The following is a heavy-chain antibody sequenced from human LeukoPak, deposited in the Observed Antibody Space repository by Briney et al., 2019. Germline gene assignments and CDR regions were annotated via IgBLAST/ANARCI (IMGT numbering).Heavy chain of an antibody. CDR2: ISYDGSNK. CDR3: ANLYYDILTGYLDAFDI. Sequence: GRSLRLSCAASGFTFSGYGMHWVRQAPGKGLEWVAVISYDGSNKYYADSVKGRFTISRDNSKNTLYLQMNSLRAEDTAVYYCANLYYDILTGYLDAFDIWGQGTMVTVSS. D-gene: IGHD3-9*01. V-gene: IGHV3-30*18. CDR1: GFTFSGYG. J-gene: IGHJ3*02.